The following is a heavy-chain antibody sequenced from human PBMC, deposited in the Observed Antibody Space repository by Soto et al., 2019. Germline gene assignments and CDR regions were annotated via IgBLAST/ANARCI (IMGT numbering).Heavy chain of an antibody. CDR3: VLVTKYTGSVNYDY. CDR1: GIPLSNGKLG. D-gene: IGHD3-10*01. J-gene: IGHJ4*02. V-gene: IGHV2-26*01. CDR2: IFANDEK. Sequence: QVTLKESGPVLVKPTETLTLTCTVSGIPLSNGKLGVSWIRQPPGKALEWLAHIFANDEKCYSPSLKSRRTIANDTSKSQVVRTMTNLDTVDTATYYCVLVTKYTGSVNYDYWGQGTLITVSS.